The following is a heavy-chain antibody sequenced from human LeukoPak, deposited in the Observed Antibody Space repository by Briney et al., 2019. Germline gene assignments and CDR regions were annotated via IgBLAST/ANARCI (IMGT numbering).Heavy chain of an antibody. CDR1: GFTFSSYA. CDR2: ISGSGGST. V-gene: IGHV3-23*01. Sequence: PGGSLRLSCAASGFTFSSYAMSWVRQAPGKGLEWVSDISGSGGSTYYADLVKGRFTTSRDNTKNSLYLQMNSLRAEDTAVYYCAKDGAGPYWYFDLWGRGTRVTVSS. D-gene: IGHD3-16*01. J-gene: IGHJ2*01. CDR3: AKDGAGPYWYFDL.